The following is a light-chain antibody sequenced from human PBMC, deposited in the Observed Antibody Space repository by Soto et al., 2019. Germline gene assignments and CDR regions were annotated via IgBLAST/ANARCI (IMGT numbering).Light chain of an antibody. V-gene: IGKV1-39*01. J-gene: IGKJ2*01. CDR2: AAS. Sequence: DIQMTQSPSSLSASVGDRVTITCRASQSITTYLNWYQHKPGKAPKLLIYAASSLQSGVPSRFSGSGSGTDFTLTISSLQPEDFATYYCQKSYSTPRTFGQGTKLEIK. CDR3: QKSYSTPRT. CDR1: QSITTY.